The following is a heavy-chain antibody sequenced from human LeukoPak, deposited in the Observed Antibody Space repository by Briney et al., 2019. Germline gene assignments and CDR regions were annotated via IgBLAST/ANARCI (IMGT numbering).Heavy chain of an antibody. CDR1: GGSFSGYY. V-gene: IGHV4-34*01. CDR3: ARGVSITIFGVVIKEERYYYYMDV. Sequence: SETLSLTCAVYGGSFSGYYWSWIRQPPGKGLEWIGEINHSGSTNYNPSLKSRVTISVDTSKNQFSLKLSSVTAADTAVYYCARGVSITIFGVVIKEERYYYYMDVWGKGTTVTVSS. CDR2: INHSGST. D-gene: IGHD3-3*01. J-gene: IGHJ6*03.